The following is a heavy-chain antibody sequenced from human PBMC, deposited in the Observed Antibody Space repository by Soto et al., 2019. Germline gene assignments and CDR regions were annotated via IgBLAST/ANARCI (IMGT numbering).Heavy chain of an antibody. CDR1: GYTFTSYY. CDR3: AKGATGTFDI. D-gene: IGHD1-26*01. V-gene: IGHV1-46*01. Sequence: QVQLVQSGAEVNKPGASVKVSCKASGYTFTSYYMSWVRQAPGQGLEWVGTINPSGGSTTYAQKFQGRVTMTRDTSTSTVYMELRSLRSEDTAVYYCAKGATGTFDIWGQGTMVSVSS. J-gene: IGHJ3*02. CDR2: INPSGGST.